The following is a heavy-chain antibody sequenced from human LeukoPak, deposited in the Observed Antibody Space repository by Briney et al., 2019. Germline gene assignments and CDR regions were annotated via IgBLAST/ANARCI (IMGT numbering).Heavy chain of an antibody. CDR1: Y. J-gene: IGHJ3*02. Sequence: YWXXIRQPAXXGLXWIGRIYTSGSTNYNPSLKSRVTMSVDTSKNQFSLKLSSVTAADTAVYYCATGGIDAFDIWGQGTMVTVSS. CDR3: ATGGIDAFDI. V-gene: IGHV4-4*07. CDR2: IYTSGST. D-gene: IGHD1-26*01.